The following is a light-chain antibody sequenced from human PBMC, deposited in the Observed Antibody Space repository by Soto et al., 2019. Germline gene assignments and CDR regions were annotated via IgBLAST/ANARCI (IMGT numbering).Light chain of an antibody. J-gene: IGKJ1*01. CDR2: LGS. CDR1: QSLLHSNGYKY. V-gene: IGKV2-28*01. Sequence: DIVMTQSPLSLPVTPGGPASISCRSSQSLLHSNGYKYLDWYVQKPWQSPQLLIYLGSHRASGVPDRFSGSGSGTDFTLKISRVEAEDVGVYYCMQPLQTPWTFGQGTKVDIK. CDR3: MQPLQTPWT.